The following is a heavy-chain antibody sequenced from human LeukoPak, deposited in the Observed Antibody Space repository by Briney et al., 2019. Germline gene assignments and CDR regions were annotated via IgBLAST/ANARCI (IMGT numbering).Heavy chain of an antibody. J-gene: IGHJ4*02. D-gene: IGHD1-26*01. CDR3: AGGAVASFDY. V-gene: IGHV4-59*01. CDR2: IYYSGST. Sequence: SETLSLTCTVSGGSISSYYWSWIRQPPGKGLEWIGYIYYSGSTNYNPSLKSQVTISVDTSKNQFSLKLSSVTAADTAVYYCAGGAVASFDYWGQGTLVTVSS. CDR1: GGSISSYY.